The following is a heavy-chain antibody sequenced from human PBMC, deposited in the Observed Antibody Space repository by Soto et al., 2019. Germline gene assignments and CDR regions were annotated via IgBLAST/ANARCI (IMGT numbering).Heavy chain of an antibody. CDR2: IFHSGST. Sequence: SETLSLTCAVSGYSISSGYYWGWIRQPPGKGLEWVGSIFHSGSTYYNPSLKSRITISIDTSENQFSLRLSSVTAADTAVYYCARGRDSNYYYGLDVWGQGTTVTV. D-gene: IGHD4-4*01. CDR1: GYSISSGYY. J-gene: IGHJ6*02. CDR3: ARGRDSNYYYGLDV. V-gene: IGHV4-38-2*01.